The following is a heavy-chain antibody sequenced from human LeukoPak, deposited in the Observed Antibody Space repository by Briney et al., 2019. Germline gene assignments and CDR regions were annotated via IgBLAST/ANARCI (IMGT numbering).Heavy chain of an antibody. CDR3: ARHMRGRYCSSTSCYTIPPLDY. CDR1: GGSISSYY. V-gene: IGHV4-59*08. CDR2: IYYSGRT. D-gene: IGHD2-2*02. J-gene: IGHJ4*02. Sequence: PSETLSLTCTVSGGSISSYYWSWIRQPPGKGLEWIGYIYYSGRTNYNPSLKSRVTISVDTSKNQFSLKLSSVTTADTAVYYCARHMRGRYCSSTSCYTIPPLDYWGQGTLVTVSS.